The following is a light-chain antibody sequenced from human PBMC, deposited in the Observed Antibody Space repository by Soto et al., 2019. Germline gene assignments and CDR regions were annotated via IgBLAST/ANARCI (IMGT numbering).Light chain of an antibody. CDR2: GAS. V-gene: IGKV3-20*01. J-gene: IGKJ4*01. Sequence: EIVLTQSPGTLSLSPGDRVTLSCRASQSVSSSYLAWYQQKPGQAPRLLIYGASNRATGIPDRFSGSGSGTDFTLTISRLEPEDFAVYYCQQYDNSPLTFGGGTKVDI. CDR3: QQYDNSPLT. CDR1: QSVSSSY.